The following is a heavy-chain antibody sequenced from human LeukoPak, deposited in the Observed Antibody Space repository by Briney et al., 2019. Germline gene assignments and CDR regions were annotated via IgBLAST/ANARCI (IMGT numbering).Heavy chain of an antibody. D-gene: IGHD1-26*01. CDR3: ARYSGSYRNWFDP. CDR2: IYYSGST. CDR1: GGSISSYY. J-gene: IGHJ5*02. V-gene: IGHV4-59*08. Sequence: SETLSLTCTVSGGSISSYYWSWIRQPPGKGLEWIGYIYYSGSTNYNPSLKSRGTISVDTSKNQFSLKLSSVTAADTAVYYCARYSGSYRNWFDPWGQGTLVTVSS.